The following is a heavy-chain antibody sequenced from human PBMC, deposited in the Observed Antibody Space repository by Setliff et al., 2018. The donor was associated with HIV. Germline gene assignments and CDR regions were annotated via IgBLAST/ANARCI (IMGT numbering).Heavy chain of an antibody. Sequence: SETLSLTCTVSGGSIDSTSYYWGWIRQPPGKGLEWIGSVYYSGTTYYNPSLKSRVTIPLDRSRNQFSLTLSSVTAADTATYYCAREQTTETTMGFAFDIWGQGTVVTVSS. CDR1: GGSIDSTSYY. CDR2: VYYSGTT. CDR3: AREQTTETTMGFAFDI. V-gene: IGHV4-39*02. D-gene: IGHD4-17*01. J-gene: IGHJ3*02.